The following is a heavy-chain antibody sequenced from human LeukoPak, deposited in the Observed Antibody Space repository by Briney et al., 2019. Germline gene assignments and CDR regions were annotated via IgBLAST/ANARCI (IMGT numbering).Heavy chain of an antibody. Sequence: SVKVSCKASGYTFTSYGISWVRQAPGQGLEWMGGIIPIFGTANYAQKFQGRVTMTEDTSTDTAYMDLSSLRSDDTAVYYCATVRYYDSPGDSDYFDFWGQGTLVTVSS. V-gene: IGHV1-69*06. CDR3: ATVRYYDSPGDSDYFDF. J-gene: IGHJ4*02. CDR1: GYTFTSYG. D-gene: IGHD3-22*01. CDR2: IIPIFGTA.